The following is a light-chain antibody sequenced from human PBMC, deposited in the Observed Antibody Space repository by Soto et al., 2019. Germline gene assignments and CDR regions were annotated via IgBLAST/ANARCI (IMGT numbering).Light chain of an antibody. CDR3: QQRSNWPPLFT. CDR2: DAS. V-gene: IGKV3-15*01. Sequence: EIVMTPSPATLSVSPGARAPLSCRASQSVSSNLAWYQHNPGQAPRLLIFDASTRATGIPARFSGTGSGTEFTLTISSLQPEDFAVYYCQQRSNWPPLFTFGPGTKVDIK. J-gene: IGKJ3*01. CDR1: QSVSSN.